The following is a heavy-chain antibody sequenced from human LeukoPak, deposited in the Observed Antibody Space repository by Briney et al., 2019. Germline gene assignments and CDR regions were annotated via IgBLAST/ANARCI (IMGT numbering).Heavy chain of an antibody. CDR3: ARDTDPWLTPPGYYYGMDV. V-gene: IGHV3-13*01. Sequence: GGSLRFSCAASGFTFSTYDMHWVRQATGKGLEWVSAIGIAGDTYYLGSVKGRFTISRDKSKNTLYLQMNSLRAEDTAVYYCARDTDPWLTPPGYYYGMDVWGQGTTVTVSS. J-gene: IGHJ6*02. D-gene: IGHD2-8*02. CDR2: IGIAGDT. CDR1: GFTFSTYD.